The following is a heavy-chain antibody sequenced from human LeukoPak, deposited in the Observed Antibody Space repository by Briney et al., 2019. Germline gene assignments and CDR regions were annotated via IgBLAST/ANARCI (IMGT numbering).Heavy chain of an antibody. Sequence: GGSLRLSCAGSGFTFSSYSMNWVRQAPGKGLEWVSYISSSSSTIYYADSVKGRFTISRDNAKNSLDLQMNSLRDEDTAVYYCARGVATVEYWGQGTLVTVSS. CDR1: GFTFSSYS. V-gene: IGHV3-48*02. CDR2: ISSSSSTI. J-gene: IGHJ4*02. D-gene: IGHD5-12*01. CDR3: ARGVATVEY.